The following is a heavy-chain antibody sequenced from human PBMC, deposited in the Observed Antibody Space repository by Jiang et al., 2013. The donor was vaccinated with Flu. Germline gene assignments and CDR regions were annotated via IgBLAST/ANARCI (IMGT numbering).Heavy chain of an antibody. CDR3: ASVSSSPGAFDI. D-gene: IGHD6-6*01. CDR2: STLAMVT. J-gene: IGHJ3*02. Sequence: MHWVRQAPAKGLSGWDGSTLAMVTQNNSQKFQGRVTITRDTSASTAYMELSSLRSEDTAVYYCASVSSSPGAFDIWGQGTMVTVSS. V-gene: IGHV1-3*01.